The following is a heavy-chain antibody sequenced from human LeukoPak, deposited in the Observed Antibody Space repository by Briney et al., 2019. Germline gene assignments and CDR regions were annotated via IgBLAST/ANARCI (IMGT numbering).Heavy chain of an antibody. CDR3: ARHRQWELLLPFDY. J-gene: IGHJ4*02. D-gene: IGHD1-26*01. Sequence: ASVKVSCKASGYTFTSYGISWVRQAPGQGLEWMGWISAYNGNTNYAQKLQGRVTMTTDTSTSTAYMELRSLRSEDTAVYYCARHRQWELLLPFDYWGQGTLVTVSS. CDR2: ISAYNGNT. CDR1: GYTFTSYG. V-gene: IGHV1-18*01.